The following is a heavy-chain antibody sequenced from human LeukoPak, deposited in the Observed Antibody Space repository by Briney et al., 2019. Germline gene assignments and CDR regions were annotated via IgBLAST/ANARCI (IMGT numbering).Heavy chain of an antibody. V-gene: IGHV5-51*01. CDR1: GYSFTSYW. J-gene: IGHJ3*02. CDR3: ASGYCSSTSCAHDAFDI. CDR2: IYPADSDT. D-gene: IGHD2-2*01. Sequence: GESLKISCKGSGYSFTSYWIGWVRQMPGKGLEWMGIIYPADSDTRYSPSFQGQVTISADKSISTAYLQWSSLKASDTAMYYCASGYCSSTSCAHDAFDIWGQGTMVTVSS.